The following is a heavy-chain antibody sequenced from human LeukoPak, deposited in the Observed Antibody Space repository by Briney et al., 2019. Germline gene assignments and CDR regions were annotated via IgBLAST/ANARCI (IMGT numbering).Heavy chain of an antibody. Sequence: APVKVSCKASGYTFTSYGISWVRQAPGQGLEWMGWISAYNGNTNYAQKLQGRVTMTTDTSTSTAYMELRSLRSDDTAVYYCARDGFDYSISNWFDPWGQGTLVTVSS. CDR3: ARDGFDYSISNWFDP. V-gene: IGHV1-18*01. CDR1: GYTFTSYG. CDR2: ISAYNGNT. J-gene: IGHJ5*02. D-gene: IGHD4-11*01.